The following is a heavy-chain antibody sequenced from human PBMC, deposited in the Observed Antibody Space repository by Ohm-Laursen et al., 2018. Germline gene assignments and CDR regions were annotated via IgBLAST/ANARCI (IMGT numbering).Heavy chain of an antibody. V-gene: IGHV3-23*01. D-gene: IGHD4-11*01. CDR2: ISGSGGST. Sequence: GSLRLSCAASGFTFSSYAMSWVRQAPGKGLEWVSAISGSGGSTYYADSVKGRFTISRDNSKNTLYLQMNSLRAEDTAVYYCAKEQRYSNAAEDWFDPWGQGTLVTVSS. CDR3: AKEQRYSNAAEDWFDP. J-gene: IGHJ5*02. CDR1: GFTFSSYA.